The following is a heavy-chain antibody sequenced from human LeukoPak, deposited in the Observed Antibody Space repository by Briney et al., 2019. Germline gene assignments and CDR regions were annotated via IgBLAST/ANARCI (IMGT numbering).Heavy chain of an antibody. CDR1: GFTFSSYS. Sequence: GGSLRLPCAASGFTFSSYSMNWVRQAPGKGLEWVSYISSSSTIYHADSVKGRFTISRDNAKNSLYLQMNSLRAEDTAVYYCAGAEFGELWPLDYWGQGTLVTVSS. J-gene: IGHJ4*02. V-gene: IGHV3-48*01. CDR2: ISSSSTI. CDR3: AGAEFGELWPLDY. D-gene: IGHD3-10*01.